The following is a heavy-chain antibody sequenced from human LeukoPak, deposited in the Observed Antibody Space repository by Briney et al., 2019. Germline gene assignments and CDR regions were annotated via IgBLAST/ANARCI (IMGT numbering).Heavy chain of an antibody. CDR3: ARLRSSGELHDY. V-gene: IGHV1-69*13. Sequence: ASVKVSCKASGGTFSSYAISWVRQAPGQGLEWMGGIIPIFGTANYAQKFQGRVTITADESTSTAYMELSSLRSEDTAVYYCARLRSSGELHDYWGQGTLVTVSS. D-gene: IGHD1-26*01. CDR1: GGTFSSYA. J-gene: IGHJ4*02. CDR2: IIPIFGTA.